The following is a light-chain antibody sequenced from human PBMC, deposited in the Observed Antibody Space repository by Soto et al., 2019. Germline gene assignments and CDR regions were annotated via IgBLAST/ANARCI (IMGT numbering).Light chain of an antibody. CDR3: QQSYSTPYT. J-gene: IGKJ2*01. Sequence: DIQMTQSPSTLSAHAGDRVTITCRASQSISSWLAWFQQKPGKAPKLLISDVSSLESGVPSRFGGSGSGTEFTLTISSLQPDDFATYYCQQSYSTPYTFGQGTKV. CDR2: DVS. CDR1: QSISSW. V-gene: IGKV1-5*01.